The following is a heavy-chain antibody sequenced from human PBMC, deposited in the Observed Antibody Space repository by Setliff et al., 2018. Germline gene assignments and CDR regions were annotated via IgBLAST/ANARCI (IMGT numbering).Heavy chain of an antibody. V-gene: IGHV4-39*01. Sequence: PSETLSLTCTVSGGSFTGTTYYWGWIRQPPGKGLEWIGSIYYSGTTYYNPSVRSRVTISVDTSKNQFSLKLSSVTAADTAVYFCARRPYQHYDSSGYSVNYYMDVWGKGTTVTVSS. D-gene: IGHD3-22*01. CDR2: IYYSGTT. CDR1: GGSFTGTTYY. CDR3: ARRPYQHYDSSGYSVNYYMDV. J-gene: IGHJ6*03.